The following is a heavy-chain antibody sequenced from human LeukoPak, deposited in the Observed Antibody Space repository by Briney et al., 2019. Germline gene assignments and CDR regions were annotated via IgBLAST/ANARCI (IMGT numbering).Heavy chain of an antibody. Sequence: HPGGSLRLSCAASGFTFSTYAMNWVRQAPGQGLEWVSGISGSGDNTYYADSVRGRFTISRDKSKSTVYLQMNSLGVEDTAIYYCARGRKLGAPTYFFDYWGQGTLVTVSS. D-gene: IGHD1-26*01. J-gene: IGHJ4*02. CDR1: GFTFSTYA. V-gene: IGHV3-23*01. CDR2: ISGSGDNT. CDR3: ARGRKLGAPTYFFDY.